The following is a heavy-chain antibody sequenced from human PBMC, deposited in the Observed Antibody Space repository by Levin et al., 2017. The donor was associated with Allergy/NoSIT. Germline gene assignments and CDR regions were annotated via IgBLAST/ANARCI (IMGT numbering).Heavy chain of an antibody. J-gene: IGHJ5*02. D-gene: IGHD6-13*01. Sequence: SETLSLTCTVSGGSISSSSYYWGWIRQPPGKGLEWIGSIYYSGSTYYNPSLKSRVTISVDTSKNQFSLKLSSVTAADTAVYYCAAQSPLIAWTPYNWFDPWGQGTLVTVSS. CDR1: GGSISSSSYY. V-gene: IGHV4-39*01. CDR2: IYYSGST. CDR3: AAQSPLIAWTPYNWFDP.